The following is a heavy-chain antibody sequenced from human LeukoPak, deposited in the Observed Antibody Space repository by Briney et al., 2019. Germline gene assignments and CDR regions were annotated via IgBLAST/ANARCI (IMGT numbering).Heavy chain of an antibody. Sequence: ASVKVSCKASGYTFTSYAMNWVRQAPGQGLEWMGWINTNTGNPTYAQGFTGRFVFSLDTSVSTAYLQISSLKAEDTAVYYCAREVTSCSSTSCFRYYYYGMDVWGQGTTVTVSS. D-gene: IGHD2-2*01. J-gene: IGHJ6*02. CDR1: GYTFTSYA. CDR3: AREVTSCSSTSCFRYYYYGMDV. V-gene: IGHV7-4-1*02. CDR2: INTNTGNP.